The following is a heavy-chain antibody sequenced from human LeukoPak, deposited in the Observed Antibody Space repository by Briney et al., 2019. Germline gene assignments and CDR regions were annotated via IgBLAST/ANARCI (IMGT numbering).Heavy chain of an antibody. CDR3: ARVRGCSGGSCYSNWFDP. Sequence: SETLSLTCTVSGGSISSSSYYWGWIRQPPGKGLEWIGSIYYSGSTYYNPSLKSRVTISVDTSKNQFSLKLSSMTAADTAVYYCARVRGCSGGSCYSNWFDPWGQGTLVTVSS. V-gene: IGHV4-39*07. CDR2: IYYSGST. CDR1: GGSISSSSYY. D-gene: IGHD2-15*01. J-gene: IGHJ5*02.